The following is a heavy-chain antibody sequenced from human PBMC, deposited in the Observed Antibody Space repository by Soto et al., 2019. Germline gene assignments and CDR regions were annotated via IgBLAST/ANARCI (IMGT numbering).Heavy chain of an antibody. CDR1: GFTFSSYS. J-gene: IGHJ4*02. D-gene: IGHD3-10*01. Sequence: EVQLVDSGGGLVQPGGSLRLSCAASGFTFSSYSMSWVRQAPGKGLEWVSGFRSGGDDDTTYYADSVRGRFTISRDNSKNTLFLQMNSLRAEDTAIYYCAKKVNSGSGSQFFDYWGQGTLVTVSS. CDR2: FRSGGDDDTT. CDR3: AKKVNSGSGSQFFDY. V-gene: IGHV3-23*04.